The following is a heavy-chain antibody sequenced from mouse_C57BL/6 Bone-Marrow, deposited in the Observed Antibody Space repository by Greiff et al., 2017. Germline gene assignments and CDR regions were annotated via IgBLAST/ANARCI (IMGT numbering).Heavy chain of an antibody. CDR3: ARDPRYYYA. V-gene: IGHV5-4*01. D-gene: IGHD1-1*01. CDR1: GFTFSSYA. CDR2: ISDGGSYT. Sequence: EVNLVESGGGLVKPGGSLKLSCAASGFTFSSYAMSWVRQTPEKRLEWVATISDGGSYTYYPDNVKGRFTISRDNAKNNLYLQMSHLKSEDTAMYYCARDPRYYYAWGQGTSVTVSS. J-gene: IGHJ4*01.